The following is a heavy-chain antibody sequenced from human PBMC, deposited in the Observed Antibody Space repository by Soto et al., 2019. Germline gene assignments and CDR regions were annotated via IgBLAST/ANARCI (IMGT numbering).Heavy chain of an antibody. Sequence: SETLSLTCTVSGGSISSSSYYWGWIRQPPGKGLEWIGSIYYSGSTYYNPSLKSRVTISVDTSKNQFSLKLSSVTAADTAVYYCATSGGEDFWSGSLLYYYGMDVWGQGTMVTVSS. CDR3: ATSGGEDFWSGSLLYYYGMDV. J-gene: IGHJ6*02. D-gene: IGHD3-3*01. CDR2: IYYSGST. V-gene: IGHV4-39*01. CDR1: GGSISSSSYY.